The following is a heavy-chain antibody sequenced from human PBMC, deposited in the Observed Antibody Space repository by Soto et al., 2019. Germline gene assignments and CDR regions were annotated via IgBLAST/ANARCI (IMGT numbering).Heavy chain of an antibody. V-gene: IGHV4-4*02. Sequence: PSERMSLACAGSGGSVIISNGWSWVRQPPGKGLEGIGEIYNSASTTYNPYGKSRITISVDKSTNQFALKLSSVTAADTSVYYCARVGMGLWGNYYHGMDVWGQGTTVTVSS. J-gene: IGHJ6*02. CDR1: GGSVIISNG. D-gene: IGHD3-16*01. CDR2: IYNSAST. CDR3: ARVGMGLWGNYYHGMDV.